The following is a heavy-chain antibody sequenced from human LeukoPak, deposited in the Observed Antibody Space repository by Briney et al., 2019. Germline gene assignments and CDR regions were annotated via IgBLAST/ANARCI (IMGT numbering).Heavy chain of an antibody. D-gene: IGHD3-10*01. CDR3: ARGVRDGSGHYMDV. CDR2: IYHSGGT. CDR1: GGSISSGGYS. V-gene: IGHV4-30-2*01. Sequence: PSETLSLTCAVSGGSISSGGYSWSWIRQPPGKGLEWIGYIYHSGGTYYNPSLKSRVTISVDRSKNQFSLKLSSVTAADTAVYYCARGVRDGSGHYMDVWGKGTTVTVSS. J-gene: IGHJ6*04.